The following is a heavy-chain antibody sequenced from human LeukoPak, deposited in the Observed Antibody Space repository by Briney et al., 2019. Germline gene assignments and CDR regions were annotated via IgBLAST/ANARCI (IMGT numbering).Heavy chain of an antibody. D-gene: IGHD6-13*01. CDR2: ISYDGSNK. CDR3: ARDRGGSSWYVNYYYGMDV. J-gene: IGHJ6*02. V-gene: IGHV3-30-3*01. CDR1: GFTFSSYA. Sequence: GSLRLSCAASGFTFSSYAMHWVRQAPGKGLEWVAVISYDGSNKYYADSVKGRFTISRDNSKNTLYLQMNSLRAEDTAVYYCARDRGGSSWYVNYYYGMDVWGQGTTVTVSS.